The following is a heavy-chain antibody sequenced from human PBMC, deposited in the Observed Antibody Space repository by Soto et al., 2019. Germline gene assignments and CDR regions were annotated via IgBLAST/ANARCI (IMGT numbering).Heavy chain of an antibody. CDR2: IWYDGSNQ. CDR3: ARDHVTLSTGMLNKGTDY. Sequence: QVQLVESGGGVVQPGTSLRLSCAASGFTFSYNGMHWVRQAPGKGLEWLAVIWYDGSNQYYADSVRGRFTISRDNSKNTVYLQMNCRRAEYTAVNCLARDHVTLSTGMLNKGTDYWGQGTLVTVSS. V-gene: IGHV3-33*01. CDR1: GFTFSYNG. D-gene: IGHD1-1*01. J-gene: IGHJ4*02.